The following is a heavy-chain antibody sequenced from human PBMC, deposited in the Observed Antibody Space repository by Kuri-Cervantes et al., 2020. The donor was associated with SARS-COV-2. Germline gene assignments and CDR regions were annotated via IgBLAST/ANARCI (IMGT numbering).Heavy chain of an antibody. Sequence: GESLKISCAASGFTFSSYSMNWVRQAPGKGLEWVANIKQDGSEKYYVDSVKGRFTISRDNAKNSLYLQMNSLRAEDTAVYYCARDLTYYGLADYWGQGTLVTVSS. CDR3: ARDLTYYGLADY. V-gene: IGHV3-7*01. D-gene: IGHD1-26*01. J-gene: IGHJ4*02. CDR1: GFTFSSYS. CDR2: IKQDGSEK.